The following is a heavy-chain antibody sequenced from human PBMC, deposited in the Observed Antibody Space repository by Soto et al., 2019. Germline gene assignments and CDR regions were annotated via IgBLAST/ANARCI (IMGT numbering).Heavy chain of an antibody. J-gene: IGHJ4*02. CDR2: IIPIFGTA. CDR3: ARDQNAYCGGDCSKSPFDY. D-gene: IGHD2-21*02. Sequence: KVSCKASGGTFSSYAISWVRQAPGQGLEWMGGIIPIFGTANYAQKFQGRVTITADESTSTAYMELSSLRSEDTAVYYCARDQNAYCGGDCSKSPFDYWGQGTLVTVSS. V-gene: IGHV1-69*01. CDR1: GGTFSSYA.